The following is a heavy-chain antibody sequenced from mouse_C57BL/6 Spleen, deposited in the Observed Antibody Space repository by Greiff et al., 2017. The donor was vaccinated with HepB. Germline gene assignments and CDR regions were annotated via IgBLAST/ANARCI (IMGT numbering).Heavy chain of an antibody. D-gene: IGHD2-2*01. Sequence: VQLQQPGTELVKPGASVKLSCKASGYTFTSYWMHWVKQRPGQGLEWIGNINPSNGGTNYNAKFKSKATLTVDKSSSTAYMQRSSLTSEDTAVYDCARSHDGYDEEFAYWGQGTLVTVSA. J-gene: IGHJ3*01. V-gene: IGHV1-53*01. CDR2: INPSNGGT. CDR1: GYTFTSYW. CDR3: ARSHDGYDEEFAY.